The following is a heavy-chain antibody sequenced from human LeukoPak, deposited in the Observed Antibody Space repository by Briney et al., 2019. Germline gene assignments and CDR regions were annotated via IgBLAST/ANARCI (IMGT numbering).Heavy chain of an antibody. CDR3: ARGFRGDNFDY. CDR1: GYSISSAYY. CDR2: MYHSGST. J-gene: IGHJ4*02. D-gene: IGHD7-27*01. Sequence: SETLSLTCSVSGYSISSAYYWGWIRQPPGKGLEGIGTMYHSGSTNYNPYLKSRVTISVDTSKNQFSQKLGSVTAADTAVYFCARGFRGDNFDYWGQGTLVTVSS. V-gene: IGHV4-38-2*02.